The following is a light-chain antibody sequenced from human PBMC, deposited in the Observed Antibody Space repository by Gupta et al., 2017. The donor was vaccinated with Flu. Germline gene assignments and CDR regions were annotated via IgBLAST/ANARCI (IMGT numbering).Light chain of an antibody. CDR2: SVN. CDR1: SSNIGGNT. CDR3: ATWEDSLNGDV. Sequence: QPVVTQQPSASGPPGQRVAISCSASSSNIGGNTVNWYQHLPGTAPKLLIYSVNQRPSGVPDRFSGSKSGTSASLAISGLQSEDEADYYCATWEDSLNGDVFGTGTKVTVL. J-gene: IGLJ1*01. V-gene: IGLV1-44*01.